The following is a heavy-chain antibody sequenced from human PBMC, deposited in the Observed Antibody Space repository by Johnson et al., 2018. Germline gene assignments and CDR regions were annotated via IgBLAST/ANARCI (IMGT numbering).Heavy chain of an antibody. Sequence: QVQLQESGPGLVKPSETLSLTCTVSGGSISSYYWSWIRQPPGKGLEWIGYIYYSGTTNYNPSLKSRVTISLDTSKKQFSLKLTSVTAADPAVYYCARGPTVVHYYYGMDVWGQGTTVTVSS. CDR3: ARGPTVVHYYYGMDV. D-gene: IGHD3-16*02. J-gene: IGHJ6*02. CDR2: IYYSGTT. V-gene: IGHV4-59*01. CDR1: GGSISSYY.